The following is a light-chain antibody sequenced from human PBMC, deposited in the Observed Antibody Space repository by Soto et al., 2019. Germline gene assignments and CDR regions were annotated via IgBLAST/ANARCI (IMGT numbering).Light chain of an antibody. V-gene: IGLV2-14*01. J-gene: IGLJ1*01. CDR2: DVS. CDR3: SSYTSSSTRLYV. Sequence: QSVLTQPASVSGSPGQSITISCTGTISDVGGYNYVSWYQQHPGKAPKLMIYDVSNRPSGVSNRSSGSKSGNTASLTISGLQAEDEADYYCSSYTSSSTRLYVFGTGTKVTVL. CDR1: ISDVGGYNY.